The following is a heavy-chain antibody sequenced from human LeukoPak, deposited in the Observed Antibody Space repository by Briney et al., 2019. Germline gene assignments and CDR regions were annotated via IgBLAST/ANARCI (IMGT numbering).Heavy chain of an antibody. J-gene: IGHJ4*02. CDR2: ISGSGGST. CDR1: GFTFSSYA. CDR3: AKVLDDYVWGSYSGYFDY. Sequence: AGGPLRLSCAASGFTFSSYAMSWVRQAPGKGLEWVSAISGSGGSTYYADSVKGRFTISRDNSKNTLYLQMNSLRAEDTAVYYCAKVLDDYVWGSYSGYFDYWGQGTLVTVSS. V-gene: IGHV3-23*01. D-gene: IGHD3-16*01.